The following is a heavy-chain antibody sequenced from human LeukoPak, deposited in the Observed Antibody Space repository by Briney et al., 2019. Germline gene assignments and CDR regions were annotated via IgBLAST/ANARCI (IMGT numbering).Heavy chain of an antibody. D-gene: IGHD3-16*02. CDR1: GFTFSSYS. CDR2: ITGSGGRI. J-gene: IGHJ4*02. V-gene: IGHV3-23*01. CDR3: AKYRDYYFEY. Sequence: GGSLRLSCAASGFTFSSYSMGWVREAPGGGLECVSSITGSGGRIYYADSLKGRFTISRDNSKNTVYLQMNRLRAEDTAVYYCAKYRDYYFEYWGQGTLVTVSS.